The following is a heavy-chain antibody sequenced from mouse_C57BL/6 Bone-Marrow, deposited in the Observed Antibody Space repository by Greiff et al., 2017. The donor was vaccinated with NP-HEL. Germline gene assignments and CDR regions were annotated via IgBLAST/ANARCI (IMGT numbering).Heavy chain of an antibody. J-gene: IGHJ4*01. Sequence: QVQLKQPGAELVRPGTSVKLSCKASGYTFTSYWMHWVKQRPGQGLEWIGVIDPSDSYTNYNQKFKGKATLTVDTSSSTAYMQLSSLTSEDSAVYYCARRDYYGSSRGAMDYWGQGTSVTVSS. D-gene: IGHD1-1*01. CDR2: IDPSDSYT. CDR3: ARRDYYGSSRGAMDY. CDR1: GYTFTSYW. V-gene: IGHV1-59*01.